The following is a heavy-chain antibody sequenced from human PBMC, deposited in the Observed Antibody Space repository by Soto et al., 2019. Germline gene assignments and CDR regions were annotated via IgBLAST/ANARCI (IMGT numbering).Heavy chain of an antibody. V-gene: IGHV3-74*01. Sequence: EVQLVESGGGLVQPGGSLRLSCAASGFTFSSYWMHWVRQAPGKGLVWVSSISTDASSTSYADPVKGRFTISRDNSKNTLYLQMNRVRAEDTALYYCARLPNKSPQNWGQGTLVIVSP. CDR3: ARLPNKSPQN. CDR1: GFTFSSYW. CDR2: ISTDASST. J-gene: IGHJ1*01.